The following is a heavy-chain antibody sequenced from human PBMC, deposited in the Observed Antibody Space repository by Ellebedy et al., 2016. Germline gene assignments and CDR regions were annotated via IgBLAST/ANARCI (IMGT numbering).Heavy chain of an antibody. CDR1: GFTFTSYS. J-gene: IGHJ3*01. Sequence: GGSLRLXXAVSGFTFTSYSMKWVRQNPGKGLEWVSYISPTSGSTIYYADSVKGRFTISRDNAKNSVYLQMNSLRDEDTAVYYCTRGGLDNSFDVWGQGTMVTVSS. CDR3: TRGGLDNSFDV. CDR2: ISPTSGSTI. V-gene: IGHV3-48*02. D-gene: IGHD3-16*01.